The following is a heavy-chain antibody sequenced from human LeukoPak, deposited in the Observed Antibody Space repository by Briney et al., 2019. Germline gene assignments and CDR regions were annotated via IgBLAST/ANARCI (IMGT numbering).Heavy chain of an antibody. CDR2: IKLDGSEK. J-gene: IGHJ4*02. V-gene: IGHV3-7*01. D-gene: IGHD5-18*01. CDR3: ARDLEDTAMVQGY. Sequence: GGSLRLSCLASGFSFSNYWMTWVRQAPGKGLEWVANIKLDGSEKYYVDSVKGRFTISRDNAKNSLYLQMNNLRDEDTAVYYCARDLEDTAMVQGYWGQGTLVTVSS. CDR1: GFSFSNYW.